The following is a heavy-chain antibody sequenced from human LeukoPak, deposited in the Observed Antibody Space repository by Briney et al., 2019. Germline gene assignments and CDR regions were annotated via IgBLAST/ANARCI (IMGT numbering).Heavy chain of an antibody. V-gene: IGHV1-46*01. CDR3: ARGTTDAY. CDR2: INPSGGST. D-gene: IGHD1-1*01. J-gene: IGHJ4*02. Sequence: ASVKVSCQASGYTFTSYYIDWVRQAPGQGLEWMGVINPSGGSTRYAQKFQGRVTMTGDPSTRTVYMGLSSLTSDDTAVCYCARGTTDAYWGQGTPVTVSS. CDR1: GYTFTSYY.